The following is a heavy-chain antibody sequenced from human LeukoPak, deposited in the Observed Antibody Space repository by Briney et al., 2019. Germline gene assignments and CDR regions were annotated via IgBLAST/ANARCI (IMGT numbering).Heavy chain of an antibody. J-gene: IGHJ4*02. V-gene: IGHV3-53*01. D-gene: IGHD3-22*01. CDR1: GFTVSSNY. CDR2: IHSGGAT. CDR3: TTELISYYYDSSGPVPSYYFDY. Sequence: PGGSLRLSCAASGFTVSSNYMSWVRQAPGKGPAWVSVIHSGGATYYADSVKGRFTISRDNSKNTLYLQMNSLKTEDTAVYYCTTELISYYYDSSGPVPSYYFDYWGQGTLVTVSS.